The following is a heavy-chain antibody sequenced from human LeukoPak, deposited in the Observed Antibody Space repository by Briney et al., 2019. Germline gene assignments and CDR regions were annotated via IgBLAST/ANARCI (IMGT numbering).Heavy chain of an antibody. CDR3: ARVGITMVRGVIIRYYYYYYMDV. CDR1: GGSFSGYY. Sequence: SETLSLTCAVYGGSFSGYYWSWVRQPPGKGLEWVGEINHSGSTNYNPSLKSRVTISVDTSKNQFSLKLSSVTAADTAVYYCARVGITMVRGVIIRYYYYYYMDVWGKGTTVTVSS. D-gene: IGHD3-10*01. CDR2: INHSGST. V-gene: IGHV4-34*01. J-gene: IGHJ6*03.